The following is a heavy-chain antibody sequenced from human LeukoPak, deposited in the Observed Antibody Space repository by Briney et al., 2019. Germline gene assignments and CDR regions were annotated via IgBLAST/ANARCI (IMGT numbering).Heavy chain of an antibody. CDR3: ARDRPGIYCSGGSCYSYAFDI. Sequence: PGGSLRLSCEGSAFIFSGHWMNWVRQAPGKGLEWVAVISYDGSNKYYAGSVKGRFTISRDNSKNTLYLQMNSLRAEDTAVYYCARDRPGIYCSGGSCYSYAFDIWGQGTMVTVSS. D-gene: IGHD2-15*01. V-gene: IGHV3-30-3*01. J-gene: IGHJ3*02. CDR2: ISYDGSNK. CDR1: AFIFSGHW.